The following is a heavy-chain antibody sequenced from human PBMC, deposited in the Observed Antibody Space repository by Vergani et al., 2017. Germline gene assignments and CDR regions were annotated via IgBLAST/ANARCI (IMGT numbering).Heavy chain of an antibody. Sequence: EVQLVESGGGLVQPGGSLRLSCAASGFTFSSYSMNWVRQAPGKGLEWVSYISSSSSTIYYADSVKGRFTISRDNAKNSLYLQMNSLRDEDTAVYYCARDRVVAATEYYYYYMDVWGKETTVTVSS. CDR3: ARDRVVAATEYYYYYMDV. D-gene: IGHD2-15*01. J-gene: IGHJ6*03. CDR2: ISSSSSTI. CDR1: GFTFSSYS. V-gene: IGHV3-48*02.